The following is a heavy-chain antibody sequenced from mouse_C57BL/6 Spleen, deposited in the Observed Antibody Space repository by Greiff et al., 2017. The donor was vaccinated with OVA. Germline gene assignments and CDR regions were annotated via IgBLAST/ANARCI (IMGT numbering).Heavy chain of an antibody. CDR2: IDPADSST. CDR1: GYTFTSYW. J-gene: IGHJ4*01. V-gene: IGHV1-50*01. D-gene: IGHD2-13*01. CDR3: ARRSRYYSDHGGYAMCY. Sequence: QVQLQQPGAELVKPGASVKLSCKASGYTFTSYWMQWVKQRPGQGLEWIGEIDPADSSTNYNQKFKGKATLTVDTSSSTAYMQLSSLPSEDSAVYYCARRSRYYSDHGGYAMCYWGQGTSVTVSS.